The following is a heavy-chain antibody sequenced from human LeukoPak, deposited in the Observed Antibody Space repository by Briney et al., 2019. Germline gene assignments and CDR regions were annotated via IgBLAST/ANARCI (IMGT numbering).Heavy chain of an antibody. Sequence: PGGSLRLSCAASGFTFSSYSMNWVRQAPGKGLEWVSSISSSSSYIYYAASVKGRFTISRDNAKNSLYLQMNSLRAEDTAVYYCARRGPYYDSRFDYWGQGTLVTVSS. CDR1: GFTFSSYS. D-gene: IGHD3-22*01. J-gene: IGHJ4*02. CDR2: ISSSSSYI. V-gene: IGHV3-21*01. CDR3: ARRGPYYDSRFDY.